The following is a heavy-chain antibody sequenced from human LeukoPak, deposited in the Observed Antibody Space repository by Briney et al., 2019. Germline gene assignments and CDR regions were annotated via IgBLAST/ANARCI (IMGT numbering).Heavy chain of an antibody. CDR3: AREARSVVVTATSFFDY. CDR2: IYHSGST. CDR1: GYSIASGYY. J-gene: IGHJ4*02. Sequence: PSETLSLTCTVSGYSIASGYYWGWIRQPPGKGLEWIGSIYHSGSTYYNPSLKSRVTISVDTSKNQFSLNLSSMTAADTAVYYCAREARSVVVTATSFFDYWGQGTLVTVSS. V-gene: IGHV4-38-2*02. D-gene: IGHD2-15*01.